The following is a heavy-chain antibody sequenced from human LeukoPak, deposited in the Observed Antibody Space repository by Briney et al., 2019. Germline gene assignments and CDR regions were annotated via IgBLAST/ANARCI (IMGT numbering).Heavy chain of an antibody. CDR3: AKVRWDNSGWYYLDT. Sequence: GGSLRLSCAASVFSFSDYNMHWVRQAPGKGLEWMAVISYHGINEYYADSVKGRFTISRDNSKSTLHLQMNSLRAEDTAVYYCAKVRWDNSGWYYLDTWGQGTLLTVSS. CDR1: VFSFSDYN. D-gene: IGHD6-19*01. CDR2: ISYHGINE. J-gene: IGHJ4*02. V-gene: IGHV3-30*18.